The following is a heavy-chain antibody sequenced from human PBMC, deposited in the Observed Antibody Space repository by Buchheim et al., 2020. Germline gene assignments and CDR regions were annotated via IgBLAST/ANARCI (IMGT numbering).Heavy chain of an antibody. Sequence: EVQLLESGGGLVQPGGSLRLSCAASGFTFSSYAMSWVRQAPGKGLEWVSAISGSGGSTYYADSVKGRFTISRDNSKNTLYLQMNSRRAEDTAVYDCAKPGIAGVGLFDWYFDLWGRGT. J-gene: IGHJ2*01. CDR1: GFTFSSYA. CDR2: ISGSGGST. CDR3: AKPGIAGVGLFDWYFDL. V-gene: IGHV3-23*01. D-gene: IGHD6-19*01.